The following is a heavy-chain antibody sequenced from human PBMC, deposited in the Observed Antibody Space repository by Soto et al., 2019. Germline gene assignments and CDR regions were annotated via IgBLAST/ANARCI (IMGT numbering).Heavy chain of an antibody. Sequence: SETLSLTCAVYGGSFSGYYWTWIRQPPGTGLEWIGEINHSGSTNYNPSLKSRVTISVDTSKNQFSLKLSSVTAADTAVYYCARTTYYYDSSGYWPFDYWGQGTLVTVSS. CDR2: INHSGST. CDR3: ARTTYYYDSSGYWPFDY. J-gene: IGHJ4*02. D-gene: IGHD3-22*01. V-gene: IGHV4-34*01. CDR1: GGSFSGYY.